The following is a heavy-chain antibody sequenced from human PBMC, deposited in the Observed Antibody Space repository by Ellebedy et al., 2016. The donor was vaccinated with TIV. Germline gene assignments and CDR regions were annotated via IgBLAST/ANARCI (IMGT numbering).Heavy chain of an antibody. D-gene: IGHD1-26*01. CDR1: GGTFSSYI. J-gene: IGHJ3*02. CDR3: SIMGRWEAFDI. CDR2: IIPLLGIP. Sequence: SVKVSXXASGGTFSSYIISWVRQVPGQGLEWMGRIIPLLGIPNYAQRFQGRVTITADKSTSTAYVELSSLRSEDTAVYYCSIMGRWEAFDIWGPGTMVTVSS. V-gene: IGHV1-69*02.